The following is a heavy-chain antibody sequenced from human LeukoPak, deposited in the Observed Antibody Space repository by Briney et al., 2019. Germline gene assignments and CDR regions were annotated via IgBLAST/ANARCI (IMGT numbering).Heavy chain of an antibody. CDR1: GSTFKDYY. CDR3: ATYSGSYSSDFDY. J-gene: IGHJ4*02. Sequence: ASVKVSCTPSGSTFKDYYMHWVRKSPGQGLEWMGWINPNSGGTNYAQKFQGRVTMTRDTSISTAYMELPKLTCHDTAVCYCATYSGSYSSDFDYWGQGTLVTVSS. D-gene: IGHD1-26*01. CDR2: INPNSGGT. V-gene: IGHV1-2*02.